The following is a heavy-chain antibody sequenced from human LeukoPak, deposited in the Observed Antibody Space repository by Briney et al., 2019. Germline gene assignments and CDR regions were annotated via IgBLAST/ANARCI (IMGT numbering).Heavy chain of an antibody. Sequence: PGRSLRLSCAASGFTFSSYGMHWVRQAPGQGLEWVAVISYDGSNKYYADSVKGRFTISRDNSKNTLYLQMNSLRAEDTAVYYCAKDLSGAMATDYYYYYGMDVWGKGTTVTVSS. CDR2: ISYDGSNK. V-gene: IGHV3-30*18. J-gene: IGHJ6*04. CDR3: AKDLSGAMATDYYYYYGMDV. D-gene: IGHD5-18*01. CDR1: GFTFSSYG.